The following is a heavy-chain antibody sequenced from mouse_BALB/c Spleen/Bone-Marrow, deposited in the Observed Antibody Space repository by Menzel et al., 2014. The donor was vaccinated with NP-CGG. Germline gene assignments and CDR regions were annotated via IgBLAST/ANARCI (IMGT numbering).Heavy chain of an antibody. V-gene: IGHV5-6*01. Sequence: EVQRVESGGGLVKPGGSLKLSCAASGFTFSSYAMSWVRQSPDKRLEWVAEISSGGSYTYYPDSVKGRFTISRDNAKNTLYLQMSSLKSEDTAMYYCARRDGGPMDYWGQGTSVTVSS. CDR1: GFTFSSYA. CDR2: ISSGGSYT. D-gene: IGHD2-3*01. CDR3: ARRDGGPMDY. J-gene: IGHJ4*01.